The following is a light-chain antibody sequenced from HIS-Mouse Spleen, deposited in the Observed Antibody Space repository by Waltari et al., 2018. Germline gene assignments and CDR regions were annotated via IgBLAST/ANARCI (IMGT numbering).Light chain of an antibody. CDR1: QSVSSN. Sequence: EIVMTQSPATLSVSPGERATPSCRPSQSVSSNLAWYQQKPGQAPRLLIYGASTRATGIPARFSGSGSGTEFTLTISSMQSEDFAVYYCQQYNNWWTFGQGTKVEIK. V-gene: IGKV3-15*01. CDR3: QQYNNWWT. J-gene: IGKJ1*01. CDR2: GAS.